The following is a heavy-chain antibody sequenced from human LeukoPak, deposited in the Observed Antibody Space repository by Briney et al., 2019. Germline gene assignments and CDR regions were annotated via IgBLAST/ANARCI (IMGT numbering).Heavy chain of an antibody. D-gene: IGHD3-10*01. CDR1: GGSISSSSYY. Sequence: PSETLSLTCTVSGGSISSSSYYWGWIRQPPGKGLEWIGSIYYSGSTYYNPSLKSRVTISVDTSKNQFSLKLSSVTAADTAVYYCARDPPPDYYGSGSRSLGYYMDVWGKGTTVTVSS. J-gene: IGHJ6*03. CDR3: ARDPPPDYYGSGSRSLGYYMDV. V-gene: IGHV4-39*07. CDR2: IYYSGST.